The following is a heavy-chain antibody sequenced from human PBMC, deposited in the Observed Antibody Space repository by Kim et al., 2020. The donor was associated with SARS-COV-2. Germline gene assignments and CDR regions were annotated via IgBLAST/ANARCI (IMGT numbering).Heavy chain of an antibody. CDR1: GGSISSYY. Sequence: SETLSLTCTVSGGSISSYYWSWIRQPAGKGLEWIGRIFTSGSTNYNPSLTSRVTMSIDTSTNQLSLRLNSITAADTAVYYCARDDMVPRLGYYYSGMDVWGRGTTVTVSS. CDR2: IFTSGST. D-gene: IGHD2-8*01. V-gene: IGHV4-4*07. J-gene: IGHJ6*02. CDR3: ARDDMVPRLGYYYSGMDV.